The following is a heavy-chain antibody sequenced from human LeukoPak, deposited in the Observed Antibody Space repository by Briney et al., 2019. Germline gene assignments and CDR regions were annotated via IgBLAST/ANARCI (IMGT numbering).Heavy chain of an antibody. CDR2: INPNSGGT. CDR1: GYTFTGYY. V-gene: IGHV1-2*02. CDR3: PAVGTWSYLGWYYFDY. D-gene: IGHD1-26*01. J-gene: IGHJ4*02. Sequence: ASVKVSCKASGYTFTGYYMHWVRQAPGQGLEWMGWINPNSGGTNYAQKFQGRVTMTRDTSISTAYMELSRLRSDDTAVNYCPAVGTWSYLGWYYFDYWGQGTLVTVSS.